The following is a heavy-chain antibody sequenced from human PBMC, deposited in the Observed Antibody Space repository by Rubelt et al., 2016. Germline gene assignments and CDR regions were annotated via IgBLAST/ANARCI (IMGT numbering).Heavy chain of an antibody. V-gene: IGHV5-51*01. CDR3: ARHGQVQSGDAFDI. J-gene: IGHJ3*02. D-gene: IGHD1-26*01. CDR2: IYPGDSDT. Sequence: EVQLVQSGAEVKKPGESLKISCKGSGYSFTSYWIGWVRQMPGKGLEWMGIIYPGDSDTRYSPSFQGQGTSPGDKSSRTAYLQWGSLKASDTAMYYCARHGQVQSGDAFDIWGQGTMVTVSS. CDR1: GYSFTSYW.